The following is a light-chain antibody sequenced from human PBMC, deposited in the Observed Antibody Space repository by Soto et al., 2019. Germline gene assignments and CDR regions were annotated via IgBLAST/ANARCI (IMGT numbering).Light chain of an antibody. CDR1: ETTSNW. Sequence: DIQMTQSPSTLSASVGDSVNFTCRASETTSNWLAWYQQKPGKAPKLLIYKASTLEKGVPSRFRGSGSGTDFTLTITHLQPDDFATYYCQQSYSTPFTFGPGTKVDIK. V-gene: IGKV1-5*03. CDR3: QQSYSTPFT. CDR2: KAS. J-gene: IGKJ3*01.